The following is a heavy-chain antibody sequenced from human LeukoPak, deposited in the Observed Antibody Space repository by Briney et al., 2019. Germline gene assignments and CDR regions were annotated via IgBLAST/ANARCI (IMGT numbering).Heavy chain of an antibody. CDR2: INAGNGNT. Sequence: GASVKVSCKASGYTFTSYAMHWVRQAPGQRLEWMGWINAGNGNTKYSQKFQGRVTITADESTSTAYMELSSLRSEDTAVYYCARDSNQLLYRTLDYWGQGTLVTVSS. CDR1: GYTFTSYA. V-gene: IGHV1-3*01. CDR3: ARDSNQLLYRTLDY. J-gene: IGHJ4*02. D-gene: IGHD2-2*02.